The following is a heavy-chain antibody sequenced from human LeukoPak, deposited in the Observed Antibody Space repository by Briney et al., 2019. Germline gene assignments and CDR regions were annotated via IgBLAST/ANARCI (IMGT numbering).Heavy chain of an antibody. CDR3: ARLLRPGGRKGDAFDI. CDR2: FYDSRGF. CDR1: GGSISGHH. V-gene: IGHV4-59*08. Sequence: SETLSLTCTVSGGSISGHHWTWIRQPPGTGLEGIGHFYDSRGFNYNPSLKSRVTISTDMSNNQFSLRMSSVTAADSAMYYCARLLRPGGRKGDAFDIWGQGTLVTVSS. J-gene: IGHJ3*02. D-gene: IGHD1-26*01.